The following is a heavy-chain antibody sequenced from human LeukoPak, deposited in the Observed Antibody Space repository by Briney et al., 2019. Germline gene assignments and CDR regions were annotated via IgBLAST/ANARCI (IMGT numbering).Heavy chain of an antibody. CDR3: ARVVGSSTTNFDY. J-gene: IGHJ4*02. CDR1: RYTLTGYY. Sequence: ASVKVSCKASRYTLTGYYMHWVRQAPGQGLEWMGWINPNSGGTNYAQKFQGRVTMTRDTSISTAYMELSRLRSDDTAVYYCARVVGSSTTNFDYWGQGTLVTVSS. CDR2: INPNSGGT. D-gene: IGHD6-6*01. V-gene: IGHV1-2*02.